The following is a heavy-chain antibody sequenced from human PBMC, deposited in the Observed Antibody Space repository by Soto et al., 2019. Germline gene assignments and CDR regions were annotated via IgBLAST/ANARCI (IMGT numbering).Heavy chain of an antibody. J-gene: IGHJ6*02. D-gene: IGHD2-21*02. CDR3: ARDLWGYCGTDCYPLDV. Sequence: QVQLQESGPGLVKPSETLSLTCTVSGGSISRYYWSWIRQPPGKGLEWIGYMYNTGSTVYNPPLKSRVTISVDTSKNQFSLKLNSVTAADTDVYYCARDLWGYCGTDCYPLDVWGQGTTVTVSS. V-gene: IGHV4-59*01. CDR2: MYNTGST. CDR1: GGSISRYY.